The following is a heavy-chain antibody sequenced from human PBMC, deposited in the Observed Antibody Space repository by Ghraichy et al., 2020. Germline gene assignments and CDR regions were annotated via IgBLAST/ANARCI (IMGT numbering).Heavy chain of an antibody. D-gene: IGHD1-26*01. CDR2: ISSSSSTI. V-gene: IGHV3-48*01. CDR3: ARDDWLGSYTYFDY. CDR1: GFTFSSYS. Sequence: GGSLRLSCAASGFTFSSYSMNWVRQAPGKGLEWVSYISSSSSTIYYADSVKGRFTISRDNAKNSLYLQMNSLRAEDTAVYYCARDDWLGSYTYFDYWGQGTLVTVSS. J-gene: IGHJ4*02.